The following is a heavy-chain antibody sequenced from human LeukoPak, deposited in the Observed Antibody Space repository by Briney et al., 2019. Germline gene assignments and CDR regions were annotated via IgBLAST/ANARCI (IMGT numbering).Heavy chain of an antibody. V-gene: IGHV1-69*06. Sequence: ASVKVSCKASGGTFSSYAISWVRQAPGQGLEWMGGIIPIFGTANYAQKFQGRVTITADKSTSTAYMELSSLRSEDTAVYYCADGSSGYFLSYWGQGTLVTVSS. CDR1: GGTFSSYA. CDR2: IIPIFGTA. CDR3: ADGSSGYFLSY. D-gene: IGHD3-22*01. J-gene: IGHJ4*02.